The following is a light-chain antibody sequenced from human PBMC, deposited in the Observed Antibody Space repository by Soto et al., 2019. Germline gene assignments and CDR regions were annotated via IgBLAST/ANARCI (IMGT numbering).Light chain of an antibody. CDR1: QSVRSNY. CDR2: GAS. Sequence: EIVLTQSPGTLCLSPGERATLSCRASQSVRSNYLAWYQHKPGQAPRLLIYGASSRATGIPDRFSGSGSGTDFTLTISRLEPEDFAVYYCQQYGSSPCTFGQGTKLEIK. CDR3: QQYGSSPCT. V-gene: IGKV3-20*01. J-gene: IGKJ2*02.